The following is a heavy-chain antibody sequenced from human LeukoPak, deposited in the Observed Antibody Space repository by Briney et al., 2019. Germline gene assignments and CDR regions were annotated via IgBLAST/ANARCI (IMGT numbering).Heavy chain of an antibody. J-gene: IGHJ4*02. Sequence: SETLSLTCTVSGGSISSYYWSWIRQPAGKGLEYIGRIYTSGSTNYNPSLKSRVTMSLDTSNSQFSLKLSSVTAADTAVYYCAREATRFGYSSSCCSSIDYWGQGTLVTVSS. CDR2: IYTSGST. CDR1: GGSISSYY. D-gene: IGHD6-13*01. V-gene: IGHV4-4*07. CDR3: AREATRFGYSSSCCSSIDY.